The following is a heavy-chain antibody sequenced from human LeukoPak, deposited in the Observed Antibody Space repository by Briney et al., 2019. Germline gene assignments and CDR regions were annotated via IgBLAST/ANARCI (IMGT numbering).Heavy chain of an antibody. CDR1: GFTVSSYE. CDR2: ISYDGSNK. CDR3: ARAFNGYNWNDVDAFDI. V-gene: IGHV3-30*04. D-gene: IGHD1-1*01. Sequence: GGSLRLSCAASGFTVSSYEMNWVRQAPGKGLEWVAVISYDGSNKYYADSVKGRFTISRDNSKNTLYLQMNSLRAEDTAVYYCARAFNGYNWNDVDAFDIWGQGTMVTVSS. J-gene: IGHJ3*02.